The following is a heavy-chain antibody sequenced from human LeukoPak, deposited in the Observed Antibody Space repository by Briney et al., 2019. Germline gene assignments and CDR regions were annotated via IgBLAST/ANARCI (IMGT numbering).Heavy chain of an antibody. V-gene: IGHV1-2*06. Sequence: ASVKVSCKASGYTFTGYYMHWARQAPGQGLEWMGRINPNSGGTNYAQKFQGRVTMTRDTSISTAYMELSRLRSDDTAVYYCAFSSSWYGGAFDIWGQGTMVTVSS. CDR1: GYTFTGYY. J-gene: IGHJ3*02. CDR3: AFSSSWYGGAFDI. D-gene: IGHD6-13*01. CDR2: INPNSGGT.